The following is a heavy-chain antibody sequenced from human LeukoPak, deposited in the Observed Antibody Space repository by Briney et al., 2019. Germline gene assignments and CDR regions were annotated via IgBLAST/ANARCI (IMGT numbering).Heavy chain of an antibody. CDR1: GFTFNDYT. D-gene: IGHD5-24*01. J-gene: IGHJ4*02. CDR3: AGKLPNGSFDS. Sequence: AGGSLRLSCAASGFTFNDYTMAWVRQGPGKGLEFVSSINNGGGATYYTDSVKGRFTISRDNSKNTLFLQMNSLRVEDTAVFYCAGKLPNGSFDSWGQGTLVTVSS. CDR2: INNGGGAT. V-gene: IGHV3-23*01.